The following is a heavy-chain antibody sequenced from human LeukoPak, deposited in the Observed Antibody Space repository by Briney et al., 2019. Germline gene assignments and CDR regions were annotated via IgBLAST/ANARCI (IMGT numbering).Heavy chain of an antibody. CDR3: SRGSGWLSVY. Sequence: GGSLRLSCTASGFTFGDYLMSWFRQAPGKGLEWIGFISGGTTEYAASVKGRFTISRDDSSSIAYLQMNSLTTEDTAVYYCSRGSGWLSVYWGQGTLVTVSS. CDR1: GFTFGDYL. CDR2: ISGGTT. D-gene: IGHD6-19*01. J-gene: IGHJ4*02. V-gene: IGHV3-49*03.